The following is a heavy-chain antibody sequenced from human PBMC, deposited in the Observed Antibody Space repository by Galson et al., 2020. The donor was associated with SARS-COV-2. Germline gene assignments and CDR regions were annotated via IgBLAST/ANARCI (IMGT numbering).Heavy chain of an antibody. Sequence: TGGSLRLSCAASGFTFSSYGMHWVRQAPGKGLEWVAVISYDGSNKYYADSVKGRFTISRDNSKNTLYLQMNSLRAEDTAVYYCAMGLYSSGWQFDYWGQGTLVTVSS. D-gene: IGHD6-19*01. V-gene: IGHV3-30*03. CDR3: AMGLYSSGWQFDY. J-gene: IGHJ4*02. CDR2: ISYDGSNK. CDR1: GFTFSSYG.